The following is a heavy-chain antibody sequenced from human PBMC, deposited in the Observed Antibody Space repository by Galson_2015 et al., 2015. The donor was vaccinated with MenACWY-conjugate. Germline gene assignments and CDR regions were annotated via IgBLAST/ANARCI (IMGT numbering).Heavy chain of an antibody. D-gene: IGHD1-26*01. Sequence: ETLSLTCTVSGSSISSSGYYWGWLRQPPGKGLEWIGGIYSGGSTYYNPSLKSRVTISADTSKNHFSLNLISVTAADTALYFCARPRRTGAGATDFDYWGQGTLVTVSS. J-gene: IGHJ4*02. CDR1: GSSISSSGYY. V-gene: IGHV4-39*02. CDR3: ARPRRTGAGATDFDY. CDR2: IYSGGST.